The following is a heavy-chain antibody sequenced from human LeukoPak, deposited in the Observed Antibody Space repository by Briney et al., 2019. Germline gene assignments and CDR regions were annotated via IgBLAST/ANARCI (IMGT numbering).Heavy chain of an antibody. CDR3: ARDGPGDVGFDY. V-gene: IGHV4-59*01. CDR2: FSCSGST. D-gene: IGHD7-27*01. CDR1: RGSISNYY. J-gene: IGHJ4*02. Sequence: KTSETLSLTCTVSRGSISNYYWGWVRQPPGKGLEWIGFFSCSGSTNYNPSLKSRVTISVDTSKNQFSLKLTSVTAADTAVYYCARDGPGDVGFDYWGQGTLVTVSS.